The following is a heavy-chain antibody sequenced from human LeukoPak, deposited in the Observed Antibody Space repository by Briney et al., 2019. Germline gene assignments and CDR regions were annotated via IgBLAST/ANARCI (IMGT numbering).Heavy chain of an antibody. CDR3: ARALARKPFDY. CDR1: GGSFSGYY. Sequence: PSETLSLTCAVYGGSFSGYYWSWIRQPPGKGLEWIGEINHSGSTNYNPSLKSRVTISVDTSKNQFSLKLSSVTAADTAVYYCARALARKPFDYWGQGTLVTVSS. CDR2: INHSGST. J-gene: IGHJ4*02. V-gene: IGHV4-34*01. D-gene: IGHD6-6*01.